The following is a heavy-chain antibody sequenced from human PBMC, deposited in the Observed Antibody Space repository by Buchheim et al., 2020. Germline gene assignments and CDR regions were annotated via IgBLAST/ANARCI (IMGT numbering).Heavy chain of an antibody. CDR2: INHSGST. V-gene: IGHV4-34*01. D-gene: IGHD6-6*01. Sequence: QVQLQQWGAGLLKPSETLSLTCAVYGGSFSGYYWSWIRQPPGKGLEWIGEINHSGSTNYNPSLKSRVTISVDTSKNQFSLKLSSVTAADTAVYYCARRRSSSSRGYYYYYGMDVWGQGTT. J-gene: IGHJ6*02. CDR3: ARRRSSSSRGYYYYYGMDV. CDR1: GGSFSGYY.